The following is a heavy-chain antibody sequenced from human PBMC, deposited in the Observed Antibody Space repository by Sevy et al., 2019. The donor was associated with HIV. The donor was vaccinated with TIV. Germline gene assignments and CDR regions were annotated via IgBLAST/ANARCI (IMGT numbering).Heavy chain of an antibody. V-gene: IGHV3-21*01. CDR2: ISSGSGYI. CDR1: GFTFSSYN. CDR3: TRDKTILEGRYGMDV. J-gene: IGHJ6*02. D-gene: IGHD3-3*01. Sequence: GGCLRLSCAASGFTFSSYNMNWVRQTPGKGLEWVSFISSGSGYIYYADSVKGRFTISRDNAKNSLYLQMNSLRAEDTAMYYCTRDKTILEGRYGMDVWGQGTTVTVSS.